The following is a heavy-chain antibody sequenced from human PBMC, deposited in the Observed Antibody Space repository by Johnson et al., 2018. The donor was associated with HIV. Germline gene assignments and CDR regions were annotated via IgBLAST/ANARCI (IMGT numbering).Heavy chain of an antibody. V-gene: IGHV3-7*01. CDR3: AKDVGNYWPDAFDI. CDR2: IKQDGSEK. D-gene: IGHD3-3*01. J-gene: IGHJ3*02. Sequence: VQLVESGGGLIQPGGSLRLSCAASGFTFSRYWMSWVRQAPGKGLEWVANIKQDGSEKYYVDSVKGRFTISRDNAKNSLYLQMNNLRVEDTAVYYCAKDVGNYWPDAFDIWGQGAVVTVSS. CDR1: GFTFSRYW.